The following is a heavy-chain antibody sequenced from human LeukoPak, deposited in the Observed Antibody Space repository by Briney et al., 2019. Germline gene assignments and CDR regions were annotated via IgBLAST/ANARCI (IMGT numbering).Heavy chain of an antibody. V-gene: IGHV4-30-2*01. CDR3: ASWSSGDAFDI. D-gene: IGHD1-26*01. CDR2: IYHSGST. J-gene: IGHJ3*02. CDR1: GGSISSGGYY. Sequence: PSQTLSLTCTVSGGSISSGGYYWSWMRQPPGKGLEWIGYIYHSGSTYYNPSLKSRVTISVDRSKNQFSLKLSSVTAADTAVYYCASWSSGDAFDIWGQGTMVTVSS.